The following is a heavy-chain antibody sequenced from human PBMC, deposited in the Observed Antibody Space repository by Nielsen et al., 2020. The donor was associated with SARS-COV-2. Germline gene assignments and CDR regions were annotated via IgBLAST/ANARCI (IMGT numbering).Heavy chain of an antibody. V-gene: IGHV4-59*01. J-gene: IGHJ3*02. CDR3: ARVDTAMAYDAFDI. D-gene: IGHD5-18*01. CDR2: IYYSGST. CDR1: GGSISSYY. Sequence: SETLSLTCTVSGGSISSYYWSWIRQPPGKGLEWIGYIYYSGSTNYNPSLKSRVTISVDTSKNQFSLKLSSVTAADTAVYYCARVDTAMAYDAFDIWGQGTVVTVSS.